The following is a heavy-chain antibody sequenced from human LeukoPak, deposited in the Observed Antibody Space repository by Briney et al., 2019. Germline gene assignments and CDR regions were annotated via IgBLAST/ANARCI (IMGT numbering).Heavy chain of an antibody. CDR3: AKANWVSNADAVW. CDR1: GFSFSDYA. Sequence: PGGSLRLSCAASGFSFSDYAMSWVRQAPARGPEGVSSIRGGGEIFYADSVKGRFTLSRDDSRNTVYLQLNNLRVEDTAIYYCAKANWVSNADAVWWGQEPGSPSPQ. CDR2: IRGGGEI. V-gene: IGHV3-23*01. D-gene: IGHD1-1*01. J-gene: IGHJ4*02.